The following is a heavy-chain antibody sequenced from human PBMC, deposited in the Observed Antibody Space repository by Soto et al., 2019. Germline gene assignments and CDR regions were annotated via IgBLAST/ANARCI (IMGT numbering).Heavy chain of an antibody. J-gene: IGHJ6*02. Sequence: QVQLVQSGAEVKKPGASVKVSCKASGYTFTSYGISWVRQAPVQGLEWMGWISAYNGNTNYAQKLQGRVTMTTDTATSTAYMELSSLRSDDTAVYYCARDLIDMVRGVTDYYYGRDVWCQETTVTVSS. CDR1: GYTFTSYG. CDR2: ISAYNGNT. D-gene: IGHD3-10*01. CDR3: ARDLIDMVRGVTDYYYGRDV. V-gene: IGHV1-18*01.